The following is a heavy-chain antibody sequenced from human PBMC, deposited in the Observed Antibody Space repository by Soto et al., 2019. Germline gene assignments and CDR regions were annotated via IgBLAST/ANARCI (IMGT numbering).Heavy chain of an antibody. CDR1: GGSISSSSYY. J-gene: IGHJ5*02. Sequence: QLQLQESGPGLVKPSETLSLTCTVSGGSISSSSYYWGWIRQPPGKGLEWIGSIYYSGSTYYDPSLKSRVTISVDTSKNQFSLKLSSVTAADTAVYYCATAQLPGYDFWSGYYIGSGRFDPWGQGTLVTVSS. CDR3: ATAQLPGYDFWSGYYIGSGRFDP. V-gene: IGHV4-39*01. D-gene: IGHD3-3*01. CDR2: IYYSGST.